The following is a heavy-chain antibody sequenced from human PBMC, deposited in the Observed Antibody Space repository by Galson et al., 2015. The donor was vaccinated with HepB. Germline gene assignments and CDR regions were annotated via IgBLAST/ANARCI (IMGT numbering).Heavy chain of an antibody. CDR3: TTDTSSTFGAYGSETQNYYYYGMDV. V-gene: IGHV3-15*01. CDR2: IKSKTDGGTT. CDR1: GFTFSNAW. Sequence: SLRLSCAASGFTFSNAWMSWVRQAPGKGLEWVGRIKSKTDGGTTDYAAPVKGRFTISRDDSKNTLYLQMNSLKTEDTAVYYCTTDTSSTFGAYGSETQNYYYYGMDVWGQGTTVTVSS. D-gene: IGHD3-10*01. J-gene: IGHJ6*02.